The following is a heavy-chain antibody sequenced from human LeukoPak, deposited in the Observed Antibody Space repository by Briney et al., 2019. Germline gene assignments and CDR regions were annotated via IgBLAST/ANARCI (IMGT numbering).Heavy chain of an antibody. D-gene: IGHD6-6*01. CDR3: AKDAPREYSSPSAFDY. V-gene: IGHV3-30*02. Sequence: GGSLRLSCAASGFTFSSYGMHWVRQAPGKGLEWVAFIRYDGSNKYYADSVKGRFTISRDNSKNTLYLQMNSLRAEDTAVYYCAKDAPREYSSPSAFDYWGQGTLVTVSS. J-gene: IGHJ4*02. CDR1: GFTFSSYG. CDR2: IRYDGSNK.